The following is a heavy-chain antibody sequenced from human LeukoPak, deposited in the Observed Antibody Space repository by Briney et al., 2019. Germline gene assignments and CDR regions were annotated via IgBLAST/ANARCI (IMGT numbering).Heavy chain of an antibody. CDR2: ITSSSMYI. V-gene: IGHV3-21*01. CDR3: ARTGITVAPPFDY. J-gene: IGHJ4*02. CDR1: GFTFSNYN. Sequence: GGSLRLSCAASGFTFSNYNMNWVRQTPGKGLEWVSSITSSSMYIYYADSVKGRFTISRDNAKNSLSLQMNSLRAEDTAVYYRARTGITVAPPFDYWGQGTLVTVSS. D-gene: IGHD4-23*01.